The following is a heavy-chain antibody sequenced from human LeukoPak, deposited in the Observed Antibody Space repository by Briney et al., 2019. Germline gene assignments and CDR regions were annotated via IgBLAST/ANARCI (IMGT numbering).Heavy chain of an antibody. V-gene: IGHV1-69*13. Sequence: ASVKVSCKASGGTFSSYAISWVRQAPGQGLEWMGGIIPIFGTANYAQKFQGRVTITADESTSTAYMELSSLRSEDTAVYYCARLFGGYCSSTSCYHWFDPWGQGTLVTVSS. CDR3: ARLFGGYCSSTSCYHWFDP. CDR2: IIPIFGTA. D-gene: IGHD2-2*01. J-gene: IGHJ5*02. CDR1: GGTFSSYA.